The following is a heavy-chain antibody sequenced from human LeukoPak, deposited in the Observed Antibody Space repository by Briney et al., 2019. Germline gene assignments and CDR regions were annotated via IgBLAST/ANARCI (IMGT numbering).Heavy chain of an antibody. Sequence: TTGGSLRLSCAASGFTFSNAWMTWVRQAPGKGLEWVGRIKGKNEGETTDYAAPVKGRFTISRDDPTNTLYLQMNSLKTEDTAMYYCTRDLGSSQWGQGTLVIVSS. D-gene: IGHD3-10*01. CDR3: TRDLGSSQ. V-gene: IGHV3-15*01. J-gene: IGHJ4*02. CDR1: GFTFSNAW. CDR2: IKGKNEGETT.